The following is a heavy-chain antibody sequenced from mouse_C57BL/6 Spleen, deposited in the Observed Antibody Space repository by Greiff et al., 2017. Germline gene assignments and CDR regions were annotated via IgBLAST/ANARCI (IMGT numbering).Heavy chain of an antibody. D-gene: IGHD2-10*02. J-gene: IGHJ3*01. Sequence: EVKLMESGPELVKPGASVKISCKASGYSFTDYNMNWVKQSTGKSLEWIGVINPNYGTTSYNQKFKGKATLTVDQSSSTAYMQLNSLTSEDSAVYYCARKGYGNYQFADWGQGTLVTVSA. CDR3: ARKGYGNYQFAD. CDR2: INPNYGTT. V-gene: IGHV1-39*01. CDR1: GYSFTDYN.